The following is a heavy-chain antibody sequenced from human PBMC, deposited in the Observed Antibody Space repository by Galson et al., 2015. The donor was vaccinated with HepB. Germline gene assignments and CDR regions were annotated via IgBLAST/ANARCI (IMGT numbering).Heavy chain of an antibody. J-gene: IGHJ4*02. CDR2: FDPEDGET. CDR1: GYTLTDLSIGYTLSHLS. V-gene: IGHV1-24*01. D-gene: IGHD1-26*01. Sequence: SVKVSCKVSGYTLTDLSIGYTLSHLSIHWVRQTPGKGLEWMGGFDPEDGETIYAQKFQGRVTMTEDTSTDTAYMELSRLTSDDTAVYYCATRGPGGSSYWRYYFDHWGQGTLVTVSS. CDR3: ATRGPGGSSYWRYYFDH.